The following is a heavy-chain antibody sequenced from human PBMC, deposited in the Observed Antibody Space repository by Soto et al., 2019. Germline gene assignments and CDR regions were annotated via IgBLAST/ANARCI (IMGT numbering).Heavy chain of an antibody. V-gene: IGHV1-18*01. J-gene: IGHJ4*02. CDR3: ARDLDGSGSYYTDY. Sequence: QVQLVQSGAEVKKPGASVKVPCKASGYTFTNYGITWVRQAPGQGLEWMGWISHWGKTDYAQKFQGRVTMTTDSSASTAFMELRSLRSDDTAMYFCARDLDGSGSYYTDYWGQGTLVTVSS. CDR1: GYTFTNYG. D-gene: IGHD3-10*01. CDR2: ISHWGKT.